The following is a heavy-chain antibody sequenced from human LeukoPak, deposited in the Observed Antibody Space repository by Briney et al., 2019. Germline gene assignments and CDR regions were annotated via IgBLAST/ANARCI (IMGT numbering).Heavy chain of an antibody. CDR2: FDPEDGET. CDR3: AKPKRSYDILTGHNWFDP. J-gene: IGHJ5*02. V-gene: IGHV1-24*01. Sequence: ASVKVSCKVSGYTLTELSMHWVRQAPGKGLERMGGFDPEDGETIYAQKFQGRVTMTEDTSTDTAYMELSSLRSEDTAVYFFAKPKRSYDILTGHNWFDPWGQGTLVTVSS. CDR1: GYTLTELS. D-gene: IGHD3-9*01.